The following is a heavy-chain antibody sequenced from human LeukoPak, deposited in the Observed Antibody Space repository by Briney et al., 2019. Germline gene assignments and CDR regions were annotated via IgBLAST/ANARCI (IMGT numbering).Heavy chain of an antibody. Sequence: GGSLRLSCAGSGFTFSSHAMSWVRQAPGKGLEWVAVISYDGSNKYYADSVKGRFTISRDNSKNTLYLQMNSLRAEDTAVYYCARESSSGSYYAYYFDYWGQGTLVTVSS. CDR2: ISYDGSNK. CDR3: ARESSSGSYYAYYFDY. D-gene: IGHD1-26*01. V-gene: IGHV3-30*04. J-gene: IGHJ4*02. CDR1: GFTFSSHA.